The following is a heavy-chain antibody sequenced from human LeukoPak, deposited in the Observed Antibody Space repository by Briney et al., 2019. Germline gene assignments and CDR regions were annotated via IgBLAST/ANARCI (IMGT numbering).Heavy chain of an antibody. CDR2: IYPGDSET. J-gene: IGHJ4*02. D-gene: IGHD6-13*01. CDR3: ARRIAVSATFDY. CDR1: GYSFTSYW. Sequence: HGESPKISCKGSGYSFTSYWIAWVRQMPEKGLEWMGIIYPGDSETRYSPSFQGQVTISADKSISTAYLQWSSLKAPDTAMYYCARRIAVSATFDYWGQGTLVTVSS. V-gene: IGHV5-51*01.